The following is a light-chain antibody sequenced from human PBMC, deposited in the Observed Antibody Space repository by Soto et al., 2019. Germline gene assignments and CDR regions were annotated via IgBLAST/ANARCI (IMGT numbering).Light chain of an antibody. Sequence: QSALTQPASVSGSPGQSITISCTGTSSDVGSYNLVSWYQQHPGKAPKLMIYEVSKRPSGVSNRVYGSKSGNTAAPTISDLQPADEADYYCCSSAGSSTSLYVFGTGTKVTVL. CDR2: EVS. CDR1: SSDVGSYNL. V-gene: IGLV2-23*02. CDR3: CSSAGSSTSLYV. J-gene: IGLJ1*01.